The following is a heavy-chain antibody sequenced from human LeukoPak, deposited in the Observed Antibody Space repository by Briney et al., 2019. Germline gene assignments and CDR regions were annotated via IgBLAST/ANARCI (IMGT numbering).Heavy chain of an antibody. CDR2: INPSAGST. CDR3: ARQRDSNWFDP. Sequence: ASVKVSYKASGYTFINYYMHWVRRAPGQGLEWMGIINPSAGSTTYAQNFQGRVTMTRDTSTNTVYMELNSLRSDDTAVYYCARQRDSNWFDPWGQGTLVTVSS. CDR1: GYTFINYY. J-gene: IGHJ5*02. V-gene: IGHV1-46*01. D-gene: IGHD4-11*01.